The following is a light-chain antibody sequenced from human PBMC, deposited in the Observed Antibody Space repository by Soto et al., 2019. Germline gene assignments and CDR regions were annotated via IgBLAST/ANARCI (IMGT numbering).Light chain of an antibody. V-gene: IGLV2-14*01. Sequence: SALTQPASVSVSPGRSITISCTGTSTDVGYYNYVSWFQKHPDTAPKLIISDVTDRPSGVSNRFAGSKYGNTASLTISGLQAAGEAHYYCLPLTTSGTRVFGTGTEVTVL. CDR1: STDVGYYNY. CDR2: DVT. J-gene: IGLJ1*01. CDR3: LPLTTSGTRV.